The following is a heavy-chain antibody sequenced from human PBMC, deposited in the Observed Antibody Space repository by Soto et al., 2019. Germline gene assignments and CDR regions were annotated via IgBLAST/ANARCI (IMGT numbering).Heavy chain of an antibody. D-gene: IGHD1-26*01. J-gene: IGHJ6*01. V-gene: IGHV3-23*01. Sequence: EVQLLESGGGLGQPGGSLRLSCAASGFSFNSYAMTWVRQAPGRGLEWVSAISGSGSPTYYADSVKGRFTISRDNSMNTLYLQMNSLRVDDTAVYYCARDMSGGTYNYYYGMDVW. CDR1: GFSFNSYA. CDR3: ARDMSGGTYNYYYGMDV. CDR2: ISGSGSPT.